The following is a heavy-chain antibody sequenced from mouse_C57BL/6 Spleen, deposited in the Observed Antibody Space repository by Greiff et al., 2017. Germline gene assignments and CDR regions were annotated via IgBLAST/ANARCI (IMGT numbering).Heavy chain of an antibody. V-gene: IGHV1-42*01. Sequence: EVKLVESGPELVKPGASVKISCKASGYSFTGYYMNWVKQSPEKSLEWIGEINTSTGGTTYNQKFKAKATLTVDKSSSTDYMQLKSLTSEDSAVYYCARSVLWGSYYFDDWGQGTTLTVSS. CDR3: ARSVLWGSYYFDD. CDR2: INTSTGGT. CDR1: GYSFTGYY. J-gene: IGHJ2*01. D-gene: IGHD6-1*01.